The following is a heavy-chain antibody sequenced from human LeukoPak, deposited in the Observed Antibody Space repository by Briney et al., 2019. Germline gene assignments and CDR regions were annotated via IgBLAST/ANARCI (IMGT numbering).Heavy chain of an antibody. CDR2: INPYNGNT. D-gene: IGHD2/OR15-2a*01. V-gene: IGHV1-18*01. CDR3: ARVWVSLGADF. CDR1: GYTFTNYG. Sequence: GASVKVSCKASGYTFTNYGITWVRQAPGQGLEWMGWINPYNGNTNYAQNLQDRVAMTTDTSTSTAYMELRSLSSDDTAVYYCARVWVSLGADFWGHGTLVTVSS. J-gene: IGHJ5*01.